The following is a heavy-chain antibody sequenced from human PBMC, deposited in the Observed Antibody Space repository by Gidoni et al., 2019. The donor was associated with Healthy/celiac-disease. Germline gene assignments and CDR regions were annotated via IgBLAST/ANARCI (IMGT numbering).Heavy chain of an antibody. CDR1: GGSFSCYY. J-gene: IGHJ6*02. V-gene: IGHV4-34*01. CDR2: ITHSGST. D-gene: IGHD3-22*01. Sequence: QVHLQPWGAGLLKPSAPLSLTSAVYGGSFSCYYWSWIRQPPGKGLEWIGEITHSGSTNYNPSLKSEVTISVDTSKNQFSLKRSSVTAADTAVYYCASSPMRVVLGYYYYYGMDVWGQGTTVTVSS. CDR3: ASSPMRVVLGYYYYYGMDV.